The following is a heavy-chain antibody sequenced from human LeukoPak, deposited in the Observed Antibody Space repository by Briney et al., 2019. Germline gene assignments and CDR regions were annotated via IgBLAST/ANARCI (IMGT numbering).Heavy chain of an antibody. J-gene: IGHJ5*02. CDR2: IKSKTDGGTT. V-gene: IGHV3-15*01. Sequence: PGGSLRLSCAASGFTFSNAWMSWVRQAPGKGLEWVGRIKSKTDGGTTDYAAPVKGRFTISRDDPKNTLYLQMNSPKTEDTAVYYCTTDALVPAAISNNWFDPWGQGTLVTVSS. CDR1: GFTFSNAW. D-gene: IGHD2-2*01. CDR3: TTDALVPAAISNNWFDP.